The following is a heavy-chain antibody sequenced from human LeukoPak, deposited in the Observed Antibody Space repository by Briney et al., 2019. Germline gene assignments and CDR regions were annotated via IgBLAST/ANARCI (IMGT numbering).Heavy chain of an antibody. CDR2: IRSKANSYAT. CDR1: GFTFSGSA. J-gene: IGHJ4*02. V-gene: IGHV3-73*01. CDR3: TSGLSVRRSNNTPVDY. D-gene: IGHD1-1*01. Sequence: GGTLRLSCTASGFTFSGSAMHWVRQASGKGLEWVGRIRSKANSYATVYAASVKGRFTISRDDSKNTAYLQMNSLKTEDTAVYYCTSGLSVRRSNNTPVDYWGQGTLVTVSS.